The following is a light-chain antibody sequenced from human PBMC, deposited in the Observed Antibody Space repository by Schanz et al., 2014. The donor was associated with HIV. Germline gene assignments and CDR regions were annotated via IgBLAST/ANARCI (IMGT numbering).Light chain of an antibody. CDR1: SSDVGYYNY. Sequence: QSALTQPPSASGSPGQSVTISCTGTSSDVGYYNYVSWYQQHPGKAPKLMIYEVTKRPSGVPDRFSGSKSGNSASLTISGLQAEDEADYYCCSYAGSYTGVFGTGTKLTVL. J-gene: IGLJ1*01. CDR3: CSYAGSYTGV. CDR2: EVT. V-gene: IGLV2-8*01.